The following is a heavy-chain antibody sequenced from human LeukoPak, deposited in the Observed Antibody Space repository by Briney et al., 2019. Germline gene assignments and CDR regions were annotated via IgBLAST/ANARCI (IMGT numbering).Heavy chain of an antibody. V-gene: IGHV1-2*02. D-gene: IGHD3-10*01. CDR1: GYTFSDYF. Sequence: ASVKVSCKASGYTFSDYFLHWVRQAPGQGLEWMGWVKPDTGGINYAQKFRGRVTMTRETSISTASMELSRLKSDDTAVYYCATVASWDYGSGSFYTLVYWGQGTLVTVSS. CDR3: ATVASWDYGSGSFYTLVY. CDR2: VKPDTGGI. J-gene: IGHJ4*02.